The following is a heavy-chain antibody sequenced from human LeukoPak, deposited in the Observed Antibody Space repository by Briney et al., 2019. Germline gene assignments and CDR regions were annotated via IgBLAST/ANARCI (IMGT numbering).Heavy chain of an antibody. J-gene: IGHJ5*01. CDR1: GVSISSYY. CDR2: IYYSGST. CDR3: ARDPSYYGSGNNWFDP. V-gene: IGHV4-39*07. D-gene: IGHD3-10*01. Sequence: SETLSLTCTVSGVSISSYYWGWIRQPPGKGLEWIGSIYYSGSTYYNPSLKSRVTISVDTSKNQFSLKLSSVTAADTAVYYCARDPSYYGSGNNWFDPWGQGTLVTVSS.